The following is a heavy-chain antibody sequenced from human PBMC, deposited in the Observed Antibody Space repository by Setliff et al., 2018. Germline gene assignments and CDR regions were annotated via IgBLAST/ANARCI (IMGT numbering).Heavy chain of an antibody. D-gene: IGHD2-15*01. J-gene: IGHJ6*02. Sequence: ASVKVSCKVSGYTLTELSMHWVRQAPGKGLEWMGGFDPEDGETIYVQKFQGRVTISADESTKTAYIEIRSLTSEDTAVYYCARGNKEVVAAAGTFSGMDVWGQGTTVTVSS. V-gene: IGHV1-24*01. CDR2: FDPEDGET. CDR1: GYTLTELS. CDR3: ARGNKEVVAAAGTFSGMDV.